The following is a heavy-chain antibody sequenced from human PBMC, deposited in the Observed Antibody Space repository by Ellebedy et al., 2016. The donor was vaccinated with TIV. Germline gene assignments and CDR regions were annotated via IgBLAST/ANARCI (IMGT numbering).Heavy chain of an antibody. CDR1: GFTFSSYS. D-gene: IGHD1-26*01. J-gene: IGHJ4*02. Sequence: GESLKISCAASGFTFSSYSMNWVRQAPGKGLEWVSYISSSSSTIYYADSVKGRFTISRDNAKNSLYLQMNSLRAEDTAVYYCARDSEGATDYFDYWGQGTLVAVSS. V-gene: IGHV3-48*01. CDR3: ARDSEGATDYFDY. CDR2: ISSSSSTI.